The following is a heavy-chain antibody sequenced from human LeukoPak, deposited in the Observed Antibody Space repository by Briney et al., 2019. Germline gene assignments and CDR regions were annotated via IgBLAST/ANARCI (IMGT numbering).Heavy chain of an antibody. CDR2: IYYSGST. CDR3: ASTLSSGWYPPAFDI. J-gene: IGHJ3*02. V-gene: IGHV4-31*03. Sequence: SQTLSLTCTVSGGSISSGGYYWSWIRQHPGKGLEWIGYIYYSGSTYYNPSLKSRVTISVDTSKNQFSLKLSSVTAADTAVYYCASTLSSGWYPPAFDIWGQGTMVTVSS. D-gene: IGHD6-19*01. CDR1: GGSISSGGYY.